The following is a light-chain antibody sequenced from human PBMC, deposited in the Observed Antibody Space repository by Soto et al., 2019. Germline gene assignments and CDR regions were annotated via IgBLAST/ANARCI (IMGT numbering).Light chain of an antibody. CDR2: GAS. Sequence: DIVLTQSPGTLSLSPGERATLSCRASESVSSSYLSWYQHKPGHAPSLLIDGASSRATGIPDRFSGSGSGTDFTLTISRLGPEDFAVYFCQQYGSSPPFTFGPGTKVDIK. CDR3: QQYGSSPPFT. J-gene: IGKJ3*01. CDR1: ESVSSSY. V-gene: IGKV3-20*01.